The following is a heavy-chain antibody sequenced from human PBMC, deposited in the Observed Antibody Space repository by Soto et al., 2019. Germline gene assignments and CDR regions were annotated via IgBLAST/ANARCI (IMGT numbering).Heavy chain of an antibody. J-gene: IGHJ4*02. D-gene: IGHD4-17*01. CDR2: ISYDGSNK. Sequence: GGSLRVSWAASGFTFSSYGMHRVRQAPGKGLEWVAVISYDGSNKYYADSVKGRFTISRDNSKNTLYLQVNSLRAEDTAVYYCAKDLGDYGDYIDYWGQGTLVTVSS. CDR1: GFTFSSYG. CDR3: AKDLGDYGDYIDY. V-gene: IGHV3-30*18.